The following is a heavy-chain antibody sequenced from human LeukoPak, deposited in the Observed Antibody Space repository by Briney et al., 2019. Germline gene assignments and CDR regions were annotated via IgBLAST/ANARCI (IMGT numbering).Heavy chain of an antibody. V-gene: IGHV1-18*01. J-gene: IGHJ4*02. CDR2: ISVYNGDT. CDR3: ARAGTSGWQPFDY. D-gene: IGHD6-19*01. CDR1: GYTFSSYG. Sequence: ASVKVSCKASGYTFSSYGITWVRQPPGQGLEWMGWISVYNGDTNYAQKVQSRVTMTTDTSTTTAYMESRSLRPDDTAVYYCARAGTSGWQPFDYWGQGTLVTVSS.